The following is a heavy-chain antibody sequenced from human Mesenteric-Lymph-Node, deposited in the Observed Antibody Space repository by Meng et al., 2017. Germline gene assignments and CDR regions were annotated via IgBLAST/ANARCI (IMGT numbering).Heavy chain of an antibody. CDR1: GYSFTNYW. CDR3: ARLSGYSYGLTREYYFDY. V-gene: IGHV5-51*01. CDR2: IYPGDSDT. J-gene: IGHJ4*02. Sequence: GESLKISCKGSGYSFTNYWIGWVRQMPGKGLEWVGIIYPGDSDTRYGPSFQGQVTISADKSISTAYLQWSSLKASDTAMYYCARLSGYSYGLTREYYFDYWGQGTLVTVSS. D-gene: IGHD5-18*01.